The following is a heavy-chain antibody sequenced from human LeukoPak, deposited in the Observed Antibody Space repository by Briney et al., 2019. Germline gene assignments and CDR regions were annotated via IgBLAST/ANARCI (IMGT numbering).Heavy chain of an antibody. CDR1: GFTFNNAW. CDR3: AKRNDFLYYFDY. V-gene: IGHV3-15*01. D-gene: IGHD3-3*01. CDR2: IKTKTDGGTT. Sequence: PGGSLRLSCAASGFTFNNAWMSWVRQAPGKGLEWVGRIKTKTDGGTTDYAAPVKGRFTISRDDSKNTLYLQMNSLRAEDTAVYYCAKRNDFLYYFDYWGQGALVTVSS. J-gene: IGHJ4*02.